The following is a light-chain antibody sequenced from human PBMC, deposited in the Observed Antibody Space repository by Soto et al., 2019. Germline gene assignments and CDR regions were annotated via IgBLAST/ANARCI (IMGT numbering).Light chain of an antibody. CDR2: GAS. J-gene: IGKJ1*01. V-gene: IGKV3-15*01. CDR1: QSVSGSY. Sequence: IVLTQSPGTLSLSPGERATLSCRASQSVSGSYLAWYQQKPGQAPRLLIYGASTRATGIPARISGSGSGTEFTLTISSLQSEDFAVYYCQQYNNWPRTFGQGTKVDIK. CDR3: QQYNNWPRT.